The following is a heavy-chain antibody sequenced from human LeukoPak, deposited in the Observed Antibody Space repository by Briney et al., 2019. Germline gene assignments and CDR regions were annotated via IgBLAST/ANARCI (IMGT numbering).Heavy chain of an antibody. V-gene: IGHV4-34*01. J-gene: IGHJ4*02. CDR2: INHSGST. D-gene: IGHD3-10*01. CDR3: ARVTYYYGSGSYYAPKRDY. CDR1: GGSFSGYY. Sequence: SETLSLTCAVYGGSFSGYYLSWIRQPPGKGLEWIGEINHSGSTNYNPSLKSRVTISVDTSKNQFSLKLSSVTAADTAVYYCARVTYYYGSGSYYAPKRDYWGQGTLVTVSS.